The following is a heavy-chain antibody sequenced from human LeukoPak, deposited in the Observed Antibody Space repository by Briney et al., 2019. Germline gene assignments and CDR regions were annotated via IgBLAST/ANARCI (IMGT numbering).Heavy chain of an antibody. D-gene: IGHD3-3*01. CDR1: GFTFSSYG. J-gene: IGHJ2*01. CDR2: IRYDGSNK. CDR3: ARDSSRGTIFGVVRYFDL. V-gene: IGHV3-30*02. Sequence: GGSLRLSCAASGFTFSSYGMHWVRQAPGKGLEWVAFIRYDGSNKYYADSVKGRFTISRDNSKNTLYLQMNSLRAEDTAVYYCARDSSRGTIFGVVRYFDLWGRGTLVTVSS.